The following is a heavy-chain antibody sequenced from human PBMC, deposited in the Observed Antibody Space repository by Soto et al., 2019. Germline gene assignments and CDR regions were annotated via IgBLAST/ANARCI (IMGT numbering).Heavy chain of an antibody. CDR1: GGSFSGYY. V-gene: IGHV4-34*01. CDR2: INHSGST. D-gene: IGHD3-3*01. Sequence: PSETLSLTCAVYGGSFSGYYWSWIRQPPGKGLEWIGEINHSGSTNYNPSLKSRVTISVDTSKNQFSLKLSSVTAADTAVYYCARRAIFGVVIIHYFDYWGQGTLVTVSS. J-gene: IGHJ4*02. CDR3: ARRAIFGVVIIHYFDY.